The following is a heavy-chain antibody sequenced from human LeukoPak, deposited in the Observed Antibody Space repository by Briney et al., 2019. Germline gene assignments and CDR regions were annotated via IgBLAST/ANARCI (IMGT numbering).Heavy chain of an antibody. CDR2: ISPNGGST. CDR1: GFTFSAYA. D-gene: IGHD3-22*01. J-gene: IGHJ4*02. Sequence: SGGSLRLSCSASGFTFSAYAMHWVRQAPGKGLEYVSAISPNGGSTYYADSVKGRFTISRDNSKNTLYLQMSSLRVEDTAVYYCVRWSYDNSAYYYDHWGQGTLVTVSS. V-gene: IGHV3-64D*06. CDR3: VRWSYDNSAYYYDH.